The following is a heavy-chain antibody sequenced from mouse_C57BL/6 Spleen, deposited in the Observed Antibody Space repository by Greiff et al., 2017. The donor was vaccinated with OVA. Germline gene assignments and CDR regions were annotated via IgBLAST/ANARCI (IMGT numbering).Heavy chain of an antibody. J-gene: IGHJ1*03. V-gene: IGHV7-3*01. D-gene: IGHD2-4*01. Sequence: EVQGVESGGGLVQPGGSLSLSCAASGFTFTDYYMSWVRQPPGKALEWLGFIRNKANGYTTEYSASVKGRFTISRDNSQSILYLQMNALRAEDSATYYCARFFGGLRLLYWYFDVWGTGTTVTVSS. CDR3: ARFFGGLRLLYWYFDV. CDR1: GFTFTDYY. CDR2: IRNKANGYTT.